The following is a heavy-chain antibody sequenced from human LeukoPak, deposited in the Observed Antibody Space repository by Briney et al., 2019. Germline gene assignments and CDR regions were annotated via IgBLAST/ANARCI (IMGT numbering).Heavy chain of an antibody. J-gene: IGHJ4*02. V-gene: IGHV1-18*01. D-gene: IGHD3-22*01. CDR3: ARDYHDSSGYYYVVYSGY. Sequence: ASVKVSCKASGYTFTGYGISWVRQAPGQGLEWMGWISAYNGNTNCAQKLQGRVTMTTDTSTSTAYMELRSLRSDDTAVYYCARDYHDSSGYYYVVYSGYWGQGTLVTVSS. CDR2: ISAYNGNT. CDR1: GYTFTGYG.